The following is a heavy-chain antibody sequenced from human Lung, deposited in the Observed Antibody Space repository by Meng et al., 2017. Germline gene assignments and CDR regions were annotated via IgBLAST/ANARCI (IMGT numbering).Heavy chain of an antibody. D-gene: IGHD2-2*02. CDR1: GASISSAAF. J-gene: IGHJ5*02. Sequence: QGQLQDSGPRLVRPSQTLSLTCTLSGASISSAAFWIWIRQPPGKDLEWSGYISYRGTTHNNPSLKSRLTISVDTAKNQFSLSLSSVTAEDTAVYYCARVVGDCASCYKGWFDPWGQGTLVTVSS. CDR3: ARVVGDCASCYKGWFDP. CDR2: ISYRGTT. V-gene: IGHV4-30-4*01.